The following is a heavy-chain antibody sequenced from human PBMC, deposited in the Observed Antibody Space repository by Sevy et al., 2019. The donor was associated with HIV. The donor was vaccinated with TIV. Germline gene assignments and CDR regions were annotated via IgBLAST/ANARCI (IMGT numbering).Heavy chain of an antibody. CDR1: GFTFSSYA. J-gene: IGHJ6*02. CDR3: ARDRRPPRGCCSSTSCRLNYYGMDV. Sequence: GGSLRLSCAASGFTFSSYAMHWVRQAPGKGLEWVAVISYDGSNKYYADSVKGRFTISRDNSKNTLYLQMNSLRAEDTAVYYCARDRRPPRGCCSSTSCRLNYYGMDVWGQGTTVTVSS. CDR2: ISYDGSNK. D-gene: IGHD2-2*01. V-gene: IGHV3-30-3*01.